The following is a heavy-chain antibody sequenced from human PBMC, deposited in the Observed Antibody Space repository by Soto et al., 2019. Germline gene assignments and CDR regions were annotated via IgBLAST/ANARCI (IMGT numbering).Heavy chain of an antibody. CDR1: GFTFSSYG. J-gene: IGHJ4*02. Sequence: QVQLVESGGGVVQPGRSLRLSCAASGFTFSSYGMHWVRQAPGKGLEWVAVIWYDGSNKYYADSVKGRFTISRDNSKNTLYLQMISLRAEDKAVYYCGREGLWTKAFDYWGQGTLVTVSS. CDR2: IWYDGSNK. CDR3: GREGLWTKAFDY. D-gene: IGHD2-21*01. V-gene: IGHV3-33*01.